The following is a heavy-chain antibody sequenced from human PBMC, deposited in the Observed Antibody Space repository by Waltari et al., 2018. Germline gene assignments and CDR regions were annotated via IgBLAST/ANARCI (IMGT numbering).Heavy chain of an antibody. J-gene: IGHJ4*02. CDR3: ARLPLGSYPFDY. D-gene: IGHD1-26*01. CDR2: IYYSGST. Sequence: QVQLQESGPGLVKPSETLSLPCTVSGGSVSSGSYYWSWIRQPPGKGLEWIGYIYYSGSTNYNPSLKSRVTISVDTSKNQFSLKLSSVTAADTAVYYCARLPLGSYPFDYWGQGTLVTVSS. CDR1: GGSVSSGSYY. V-gene: IGHV4-61*01.